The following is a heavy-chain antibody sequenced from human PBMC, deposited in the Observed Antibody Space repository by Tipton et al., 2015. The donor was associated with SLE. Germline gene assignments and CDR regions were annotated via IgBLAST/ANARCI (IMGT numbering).Heavy chain of an antibody. CDR2: IYHSGST. CDR1: GYSISSGYY. CDR3: ASAVVVNNDWYFDL. V-gene: IGHV4-38-2*01. D-gene: IGHD3-22*01. Sequence: LRLSCAVSGYSISSGYYWGWIRQPPGKGLEWIGSIYHSGSTYYNPSLKSRVTISVDTARNQFSLKLSSVAAADTAVYYCASAVVVNNDWYFDLWGRGTLVTVSS. J-gene: IGHJ2*01.